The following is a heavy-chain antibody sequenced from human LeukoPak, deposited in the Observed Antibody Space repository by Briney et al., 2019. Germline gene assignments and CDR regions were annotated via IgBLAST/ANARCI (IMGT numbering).Heavy chain of an antibody. CDR2: ISGYNANT. CDR3: ARGIPPRRDYDSRGYYSYYFDY. D-gene: IGHD3-22*01. Sequence: APVKVSCKASGYIFTNYGISWVRQAPGQGLEWMGWISGYNANTKYAQKVQGRVTMTTDTSTSTAYMELRSLRSDDTAVYYCARGIPPRRDYDSRGYYSYYFDYWGQGTLVTVSS. V-gene: IGHV1-18*01. CDR1: GYIFTNYG. J-gene: IGHJ4*02.